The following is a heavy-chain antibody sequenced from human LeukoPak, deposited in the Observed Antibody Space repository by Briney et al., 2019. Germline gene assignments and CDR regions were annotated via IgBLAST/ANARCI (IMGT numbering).Heavy chain of an antibody. J-gene: IGHJ4*01. D-gene: IGHD2-2*01. CDR2: INHRGST. Sequence: SETLSLTCAVHGGSFSGYYWSRIRQPPGEGLEWIGEINHRGSTNYNPSLKSRVTISVDTDKNQFSLELSSVPAAETAVYYCAMLNAVPSAPNFVYCGHGTLVTASS. CDR1: GGSFSGYY. V-gene: IGHV4-34*01. CDR3: AMLNAVPSAPNFVY.